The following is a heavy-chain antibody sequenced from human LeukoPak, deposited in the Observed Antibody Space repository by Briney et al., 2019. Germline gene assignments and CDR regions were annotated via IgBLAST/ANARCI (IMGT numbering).Heavy chain of an antibody. CDR2: FDPEDGET. Sequence: ASVKVSCKVSGYTLTELSMHWVRQAPGKGLEWMGGFDPEDGETIYAQKFQGRVTMTEDTSTDTAYMELSSLRSEDTAVYYCATRPTKVGATPFDYWGQGTLVTVSS. V-gene: IGHV1-24*01. CDR3: ATRPTKVGATPFDY. J-gene: IGHJ4*02. D-gene: IGHD1-26*01. CDR1: GYTLTELS.